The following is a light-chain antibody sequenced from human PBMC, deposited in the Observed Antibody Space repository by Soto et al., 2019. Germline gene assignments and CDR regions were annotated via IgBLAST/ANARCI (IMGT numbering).Light chain of an antibody. Sequence: EIVMTQSPATLSVSPGERATLSCRASQSVSSKLAWYQQRPGQAPRLLICGASTRATGIPARFSGSGSGTEFTLTISSLQSEDFAGYYCQQYNNWPPGTFCQGTKVEIK. J-gene: IGKJ1*01. CDR2: GAS. CDR1: QSVSSK. CDR3: QQYNNWPPGT. V-gene: IGKV3-15*01.